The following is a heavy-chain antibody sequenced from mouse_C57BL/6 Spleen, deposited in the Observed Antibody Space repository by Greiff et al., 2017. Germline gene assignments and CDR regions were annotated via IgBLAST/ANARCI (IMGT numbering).Heavy chain of an antibody. CDR1: GYTFTSYW. CDR2: IYPSDSET. D-gene: IGHD1-1*01. Sequence: QVQLQQPGAELVRPGSSVKLSCKASGYTFTSYWMDWVKQRPGQGLEWIGNIYPSDSETHYNQKFKDKATLTVDKSSSTAYMQLSSLTSEDSAVYYCARSRYYGSSYGYFEVWGTGTTVTVSS. J-gene: IGHJ1*03. V-gene: IGHV1-61*01. CDR3: ARSRYYGSSYGYFEV.